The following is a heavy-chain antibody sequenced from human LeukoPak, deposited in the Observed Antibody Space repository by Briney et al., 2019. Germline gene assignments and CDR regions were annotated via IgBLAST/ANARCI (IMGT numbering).Heavy chain of an antibody. CDR3: ARVAGNCGGDCYRLLY. Sequence: ASVKVSCKASGYTFTTYDINWVRQPTGQGLEWLGWMNPNSGNTGYAQKFQGRVTVTRNISITTAYMELTNLRSEDTAVYYCARVAGNCGGDCYRLLYWGQGTLVTVSS. CDR1: GYTFTTYD. CDR2: MNPNSGNT. V-gene: IGHV1-8*01. J-gene: IGHJ4*02. D-gene: IGHD2-21*01.